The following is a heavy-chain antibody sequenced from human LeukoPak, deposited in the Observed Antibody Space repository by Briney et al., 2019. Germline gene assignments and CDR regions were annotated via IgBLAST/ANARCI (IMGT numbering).Heavy chain of an antibody. CDR3: ARGISKFGEKKNYYYYPLV. V-gene: IGHV1-69*05. Sequence: ASVNLSCKASGGTFSSYAISWVREAPGQGREWVGGIIPIFGTANYAQKLQDRVTYTTHTPKSTAHIELHRLRSEDTAVYSCARGISKFGEKKNYYYYPLVWRGGTTVSLSS. CDR2: IIPIFGTA. D-gene: IGHD3-10*01. J-gene: IGHJ6*03. CDR1: GGTFSSYA.